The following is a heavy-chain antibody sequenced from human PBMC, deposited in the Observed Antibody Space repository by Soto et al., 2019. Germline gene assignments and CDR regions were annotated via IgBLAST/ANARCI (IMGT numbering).Heavy chain of an antibody. Sequence: QVQLQESGPGLVKPSQTLSLTCTVSGGSISSGGYYWSWIRQHPGKGLEWIGYIYYSGSTYYNPSLKSRVTISVDTSKNQFSLKLSTVTAADTAVYYCARERCSGGSCYFDYWGQGTLVTVSS. CDR1: GGSISSGGYY. J-gene: IGHJ4*02. CDR2: IYYSGST. D-gene: IGHD2-15*01. V-gene: IGHV4-31*03. CDR3: ARERCSGGSCYFDY.